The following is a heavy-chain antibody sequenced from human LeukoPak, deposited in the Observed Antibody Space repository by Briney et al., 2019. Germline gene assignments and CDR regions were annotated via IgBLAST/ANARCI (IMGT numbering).Heavy chain of an antibody. CDR2: INEDGSEK. Sequence: GGSLKLSCAASGFSFSNYWMKWVRQDPGKGLEWVANINEDGSEKYYVDSVRGRFTISRDNAKNSLYLQMNSLRTEDTAIYYCARGGVRRGYYDYWGQGTLVTVSS. V-gene: IGHV3-7*01. CDR3: ARGGVRRGYYDY. J-gene: IGHJ4*02. CDR1: GFSFSNYW. D-gene: IGHD1-14*01.